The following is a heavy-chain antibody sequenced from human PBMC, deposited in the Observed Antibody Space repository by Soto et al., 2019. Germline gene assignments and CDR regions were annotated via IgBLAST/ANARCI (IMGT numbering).Heavy chain of an antibody. CDR3: ARRVVPAASWFDP. J-gene: IGHJ5*02. D-gene: IGHD2-2*01. V-gene: IGHV3-11*01. Sequence: GGSLRLSCAASGFTFSDYYMSWIRQAPGKGLEWVSYISSSGSTIYYADSVKGRFTISRDNAKNSLYLQMNSLRAEDTAVYYCARRVVPAASWFDPWGQGTLVTVSS. CDR1: GFTFSDYY. CDR2: ISSSGSTI.